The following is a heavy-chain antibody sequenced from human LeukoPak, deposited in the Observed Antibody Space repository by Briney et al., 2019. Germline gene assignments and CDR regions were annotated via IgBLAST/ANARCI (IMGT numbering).Heavy chain of an antibody. CDR2: ISYDGSNK. J-gene: IGHJ4*02. D-gene: IGHD3-22*01. CDR1: GFTFSSYA. Sequence: GGSVRLSCAASGFTFSSYAMHWVRQAPGKGLEWVAVISYDGSNKYYADSVKGRFTISRDNSKNTLYLQMNSLRAEDTAVYYCARDGSPNYYDSSGYYYWGQGTLVTVSS. V-gene: IGHV3-30-3*01. CDR3: ARDGSPNYYDSSGYYY.